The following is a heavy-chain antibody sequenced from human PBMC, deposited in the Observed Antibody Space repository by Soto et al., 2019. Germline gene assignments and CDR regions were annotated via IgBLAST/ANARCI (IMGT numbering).Heavy chain of an antibody. Sequence: GGSLRLSCAASGFTFSSYAMSWVRQAPGKGLEWVSAISGSGGSTYCADSVKGRFTISRDNSKNTLYLQMNSLRAEDTAVYYCAKVAGYDSSARDFQHWGQGTLVTVSS. D-gene: IGHD3-22*01. J-gene: IGHJ1*01. CDR3: AKVAGYDSSARDFQH. V-gene: IGHV3-23*01. CDR2: ISGSGGST. CDR1: GFTFSSYA.